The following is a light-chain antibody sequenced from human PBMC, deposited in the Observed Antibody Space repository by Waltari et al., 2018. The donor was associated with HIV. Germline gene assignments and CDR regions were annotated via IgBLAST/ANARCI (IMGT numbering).Light chain of an antibody. Sequence: QSVLTQPPSVSGAPGQWVTISCAGSISNIGAGYDVHWFQQLPGTAPKLLIYVNTNRPARVPDRFSGSKSGTSASLAITGRQAEDEGDYYCQSYDSGLSAYVFGTGTKVTVL. CDR1: ISNIGAGYD. V-gene: IGLV1-40*01. CDR2: VNT. J-gene: IGLJ1*01. CDR3: QSYDSGLSAYV.